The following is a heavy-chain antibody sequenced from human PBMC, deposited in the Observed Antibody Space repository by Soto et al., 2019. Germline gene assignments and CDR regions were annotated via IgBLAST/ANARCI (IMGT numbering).Heavy chain of an antibody. Sequence: SETLSLTCAVYGGSFSGYCWSWIRQPPGKGLEWIGEINHSGSTNYNPSLKSRVTISVDTSKNQFSLKLSSVTAADTAVYYCASLSGYDFDFDYWGQGTLVTVS. D-gene: IGHD5-12*01. CDR1: GGSFSGYC. V-gene: IGHV4-34*01. J-gene: IGHJ4*02. CDR2: INHSGST. CDR3: ASLSGYDFDFDY.